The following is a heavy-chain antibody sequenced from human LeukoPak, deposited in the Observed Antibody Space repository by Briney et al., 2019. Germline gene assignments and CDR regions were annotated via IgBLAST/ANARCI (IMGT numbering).Heavy chain of an antibody. Sequence: GGSLRLSCAASGFTFSSYNMNWVRQAPGKGLEWVSSISSGSSYIYYADSVKGRFTISRDNAKNSLYLQMNSLRAEDTAVYYCARGGATMVVTFDWGQGTLVTVSS. D-gene: IGHD4-23*01. CDR3: ARGGATMVVTFD. CDR2: ISSGSSYI. CDR1: GFTFSSYN. V-gene: IGHV3-21*01. J-gene: IGHJ4*02.